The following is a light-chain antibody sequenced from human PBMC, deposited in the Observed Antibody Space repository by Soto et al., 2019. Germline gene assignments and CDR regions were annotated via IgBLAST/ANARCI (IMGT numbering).Light chain of an antibody. CDR3: QQRGNRNPWT. CDR1: QSVGKY. CDR2: DAS. Sequence: EIVITHSPATLFLATRQRATVSCRASQSVGKYLVWYQQKPGQAPRLLIYDASNRATGIQARFSGSGSGTDFTLTISSLEPEDVAVYYFQQRGNRNPWTFGQGTKVDIK. V-gene: IGKV3D-11*02. J-gene: IGKJ1*01.